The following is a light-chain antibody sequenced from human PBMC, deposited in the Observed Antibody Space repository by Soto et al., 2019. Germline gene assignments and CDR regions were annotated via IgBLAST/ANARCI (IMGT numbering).Light chain of an antibody. J-gene: IGKJ2*01. V-gene: IGKV1-39*01. CDR2: AAS. CDR3: QQSYSTPYT. Sequence: DIQMTQTPSSLSASVGDRVTITCRASQSISSYLNWYQQKPGKAPKLLISAASGLQSGVPSRFSGSGSGTDFTLTISSLQPEDFATYYCQQSYSTPYTFGQGTELEIK. CDR1: QSISSY.